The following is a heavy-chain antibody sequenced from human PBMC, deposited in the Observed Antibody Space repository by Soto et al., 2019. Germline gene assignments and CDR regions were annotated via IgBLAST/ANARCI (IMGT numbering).Heavy chain of an antibody. CDR1: GYTFTGYY. Sequence: ASVKVSCKASGYTFTGYYMHWVRQAPGQGLEWMGWINPNSGGTNYAQKFQGWVTMTRDMSISTAYMELSRLRSDDTAVYYCARGGRSSSRNWFDPWGQGTLVTVSS. CDR2: INPNSGGT. J-gene: IGHJ5*02. V-gene: IGHV1-2*04. CDR3: ARGGRSSSRNWFDP. D-gene: IGHD3-16*01.